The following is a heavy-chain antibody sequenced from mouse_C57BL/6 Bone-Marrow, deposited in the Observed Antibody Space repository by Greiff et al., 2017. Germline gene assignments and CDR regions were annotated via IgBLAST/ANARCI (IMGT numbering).Heavy chain of an antibody. CDR1: GYTFTTYP. CDR2: FNPYNGDT. D-gene: IGHD3-3*01. J-gene: IGHJ2*01. V-gene: IGHV1-47*01. Sequence: QVQLQQPGAELVKPGASVKMSCKASGYTFTTYPIEWMKQNHGQSLEWIGNFNPYNGDTKYNEKFKGKATLTVEKSSNTVYLELSRLTSDDSAVYYCARSRAFFDYFDDWGKGTTLTVSS. CDR3: ARSRAFFDYFDD.